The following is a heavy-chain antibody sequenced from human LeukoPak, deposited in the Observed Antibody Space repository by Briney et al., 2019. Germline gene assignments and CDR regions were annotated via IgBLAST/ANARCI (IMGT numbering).Heavy chain of an antibody. V-gene: IGHV3-66*01. Sequence: GRSLRLSCVVSGFTVSSNFMTWVRQAPGKGLEWVSVIYSGGSTYYADSVKGRFTISRDSSKNTVYLQMNGLRVEDTGVYYCARAGGPGQTAMDLDYWGQGTLVTVSS. CDR3: ARAGGPGQTAMDLDY. J-gene: IGHJ4*02. CDR1: GFTVSSNF. CDR2: IYSGGST. D-gene: IGHD5-18*01.